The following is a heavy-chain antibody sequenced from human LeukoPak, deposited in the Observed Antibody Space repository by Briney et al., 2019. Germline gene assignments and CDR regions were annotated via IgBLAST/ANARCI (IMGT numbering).Heavy chain of an antibody. Sequence: ASVKVSCKASGGTFSSYAISWVRQAPGQGLEWMGRIIPILGIANYAQKFQGRVTITAVKSTSTAYMELSSLRSEDTAVYYCARDSSLSAPLKWGQGTLVTVSS. D-gene: IGHD6-19*01. J-gene: IGHJ4*02. CDR3: ARDSSLSAPLK. CDR2: IIPILGIA. CDR1: GGTFSSYA. V-gene: IGHV1-69*04.